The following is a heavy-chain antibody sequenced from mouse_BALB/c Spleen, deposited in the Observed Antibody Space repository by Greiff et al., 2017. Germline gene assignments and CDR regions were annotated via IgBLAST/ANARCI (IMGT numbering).Heavy chain of an antibody. CDR3: AREWYGNYEDAMDY. D-gene: IGHD2-10*02. J-gene: IGHJ4*01. Sequence: QVQLKESAAELARPGASVKMSCKASGYTFTSYTMHWVKQRPGQGLEWIGYINPSSGYTEYNQKFKDKTTLTADKSSSTAYMQLSSLTSEDSAVYYCAREWYGNYEDAMDYWGQGTSVTVSS. CDR2: INPSSGYT. V-gene: IGHV1-4*02. CDR1: GYTFTSYT.